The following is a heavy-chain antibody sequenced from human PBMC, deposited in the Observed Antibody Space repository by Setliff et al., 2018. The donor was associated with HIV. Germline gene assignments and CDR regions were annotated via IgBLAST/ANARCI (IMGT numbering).Heavy chain of an antibody. D-gene: IGHD5-12*01. J-gene: IGHJ1*01. V-gene: IGHV4-39*01. Sequence: PSETLSLTCTVSGGSISSSTYYWGWIRRSPGKGLQWIGSIHYSGSTYYNPSLESRVTISVDTSENQFSLKLSSVTAGDTAVYYCARRGYDFLGYFQHWGHGTLVTVSS. CDR2: IHYSGST. CDR1: GGSISSSTYY. CDR3: ARRGYDFLGYFQH.